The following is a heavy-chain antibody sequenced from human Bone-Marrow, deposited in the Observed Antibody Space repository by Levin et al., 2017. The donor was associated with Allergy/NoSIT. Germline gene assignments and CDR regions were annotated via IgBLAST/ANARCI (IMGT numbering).Heavy chain of an antibody. CDR1: GTSITSYY. D-gene: IGHD3-22*01. Sequence: SETLSLTCTVSGTSITSYYWTWIRQSPGKGLELIGCIYHSGSTNYNPSLKSRLTISVDTSKNQFSLRLNSVTAADTAVYYCARGTYYYYNSDNSLFWVDPWGQGTLVTVSS. CDR2: IYHSGST. V-gene: IGHV4-59*01. CDR3: ARGTYYYYNSDNSLFWVDP. J-gene: IGHJ5*02.